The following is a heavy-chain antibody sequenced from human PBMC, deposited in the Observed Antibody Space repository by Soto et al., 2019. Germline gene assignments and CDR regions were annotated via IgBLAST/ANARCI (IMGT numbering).Heavy chain of an antibody. CDR2: IYPGDYDT. CDR3: ARHGFDWNDGYYFDY. Sequence: PVEALKISCKGSGYSFTSYWIGWVRQMPWKGLEWMGIIYPGDYDTRYSQSFQGQVTISADKSISTAYLQWSSLKASDTAMYYCARHGFDWNDGYYFDYWGQGTLVTVSS. D-gene: IGHD1-1*01. V-gene: IGHV5-51*01. J-gene: IGHJ4*02. CDR1: GYSFTSYW.